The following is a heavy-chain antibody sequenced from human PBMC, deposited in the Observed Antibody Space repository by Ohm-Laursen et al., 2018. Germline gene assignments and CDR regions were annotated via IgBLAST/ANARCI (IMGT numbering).Heavy chain of an antibody. CDR2: ISYSGST. CDR1: GGSISSYY. V-gene: IGHV4-59*08. Sequence: SETLSLTCTVSGGSISSYYWSWIRQPPGKGLEWIGYISYSGSTSYTPSLKSRVTISVDTSKNQFSLKLSSVTAADTAVYYCARHFSGTVTSFYWYFDLWGRGTLVKVSS. D-gene: IGHD4-17*01. CDR3: ARHFSGTVTSFYWYFDL. J-gene: IGHJ2*01.